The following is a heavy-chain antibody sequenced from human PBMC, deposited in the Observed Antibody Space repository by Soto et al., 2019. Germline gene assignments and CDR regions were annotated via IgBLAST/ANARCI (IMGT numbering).Heavy chain of an antibody. V-gene: IGHV1-69*12. CDR1: GGTFSSYA. CDR2: IIPIFGTA. J-gene: IGHJ4*02. Sequence: QVQLVQSGAEVKKPGSSVKVSCKASGGTFSSYAISWVRQAPGQGLEWMGGIIPIFGTANYAQKFQGRVTITADESTSTAYVELSSLRSEDTAVYYCTTMVRGVRPNDYWGQGTLVTVSS. D-gene: IGHD3-10*01. CDR3: TTMVRGVRPNDY.